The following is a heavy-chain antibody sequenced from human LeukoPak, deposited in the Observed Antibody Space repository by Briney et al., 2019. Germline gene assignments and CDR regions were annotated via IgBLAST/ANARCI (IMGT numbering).Heavy chain of an antibody. D-gene: IGHD3-9*01. J-gene: IGHJ4*02. CDR3: ARTYYDILTGPTYYFDY. Sequence: GGSLRLSCAASGFTLSDYYMSWIRQAPGKGLEWVSYISSSGSPIYYVDSVKGRFTISRDNAKNSLYLQMNSLRAEDTAVYYCARTYYDILTGPTYYFDYWGQGTLVTVSS. CDR1: GFTLSDYY. V-gene: IGHV3-11*04. CDR2: ISSSGSPI.